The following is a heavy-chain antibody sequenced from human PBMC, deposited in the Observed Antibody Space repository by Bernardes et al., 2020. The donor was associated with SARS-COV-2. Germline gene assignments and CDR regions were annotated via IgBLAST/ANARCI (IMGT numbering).Heavy chain of an antibody. CDR2: IWYDGSNK. J-gene: IGHJ6*02. V-gene: IGHV3-33*01. Sequence: GGSLRLSCAASGFTFSSYGMHWVRQAPGKGLEWVAVIWYDGSNKYYADSVKGRFTISRDNSKNTLYLQMNSLRAEDTAVYYCARTEAEGYYYYYYGMDVWGQGTTVTVSS. CDR1: GFTFSSYG. CDR3: ARTEAEGYYYYYYGMDV. D-gene: IGHD6-25*01.